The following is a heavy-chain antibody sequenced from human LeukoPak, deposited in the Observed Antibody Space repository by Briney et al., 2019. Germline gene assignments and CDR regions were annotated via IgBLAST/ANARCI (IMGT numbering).Heavy chain of an antibody. J-gene: IGHJ4*02. V-gene: IGHV3-23*01. D-gene: IGHD6-13*01. CDR3: AKQEAAAGTPY. CDR1: GFTFSSYA. CDR2: ISGSGGST. Sequence: PGGSLRPSCAASGFTFSSYAMSWVRQAPGGGLGWVSAISGSGGSTYYADSVKGRFTISRDNSKNTPYLQMNSLRAEDTAVYYCAKQEAAAGTPYWGQGTLVTVSS.